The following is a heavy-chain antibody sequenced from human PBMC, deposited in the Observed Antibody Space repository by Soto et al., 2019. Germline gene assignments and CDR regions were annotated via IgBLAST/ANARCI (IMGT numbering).Heavy chain of an antibody. CDR3: ARLWGWFGDY. D-gene: IGHD3-10*01. CDR1: GGSISSYY. CDR2: IYYSGST. J-gene: IGHJ4*02. V-gene: IGHV4-59*08. Sequence: PSETLSLTCTVSGGSISSYYWSWIRRPPGKGLEWIGYIYYSGSTNYNPSLKSRVTISVDTSKNQFSLKLSSVTAADTAVYYCARLWGWFGDYWGQGTLVTVSS.